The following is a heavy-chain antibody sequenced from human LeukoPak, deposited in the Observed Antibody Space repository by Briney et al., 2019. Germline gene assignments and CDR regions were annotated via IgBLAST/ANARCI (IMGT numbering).Heavy chain of an antibody. CDR1: GYTFTDYY. Sequence: GASVKVPCKASGYTFTDYYMHWVRQAPGQGLEWMGWINPNSGGTKYAQKFQGRVTMTRDTSISTAYMELSSLRPDDTAVYYCARDSPLAYWGQGALVTVSS. J-gene: IGHJ4*02. CDR2: INPNSGGT. V-gene: IGHV1-2*02. CDR3: ARDSPLAY. D-gene: IGHD3-16*01.